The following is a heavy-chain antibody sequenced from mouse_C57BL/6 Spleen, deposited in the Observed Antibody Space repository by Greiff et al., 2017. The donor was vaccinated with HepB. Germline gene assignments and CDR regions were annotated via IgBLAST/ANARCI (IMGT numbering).Heavy chain of an antibody. CDR1: GFNIKNTY. Sequence: EVQLQQSVAELVRPGASVKLSCTASGFNIKNTYMHWVKQRPEQGLEWIGRIDPANGNTKYAPKFQGKATITADTSSNTAYLQLSSLTSEDTAIYYCAGPSPYYYGSNYFDYWGQGTTLTVSS. CDR3: AGPSPYYYGSNYFDY. J-gene: IGHJ2*01. D-gene: IGHD1-1*01. V-gene: IGHV14-3*01. CDR2: IDPANGNT.